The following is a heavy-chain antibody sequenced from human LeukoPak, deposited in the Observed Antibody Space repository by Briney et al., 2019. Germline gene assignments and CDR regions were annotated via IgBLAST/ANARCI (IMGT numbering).Heavy chain of an antibody. D-gene: IGHD3-22*01. CDR2: IHTSGST. CDR1: GGSISSYY. CDR3: ARDKPGYYDSSGYPYYFDY. J-gene: IGHJ4*02. V-gene: IGHV4-4*07. Sequence: SETLSLTCTVSGGSISSYYWSWIRQPAGKGLEWIGRIHTSGSTNYNPSLKSRVTMSVDTSKNQFSLKLSSVTAADTAVYYCARDKPGYYDSSGYPYYFDYWGQGTLVTVSS.